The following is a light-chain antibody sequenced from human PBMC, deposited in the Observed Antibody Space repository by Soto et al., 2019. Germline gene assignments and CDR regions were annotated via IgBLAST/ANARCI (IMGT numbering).Light chain of an antibody. J-gene: IGKJ2*01. V-gene: IGKV1-39*01. CDR1: QSISTY. CDR3: QQSDTTPIYT. CDR2: FAS. Sequence: DIQMTQSPSSLSASVGDRVTITCRASQSISTYLNWYQQKPGKAPKLLIYFASSLQSGVPSRLSGSRSGTDFTLTISSLQPEDFATYYCQQSDTTPIYTFGQGTKVDIK.